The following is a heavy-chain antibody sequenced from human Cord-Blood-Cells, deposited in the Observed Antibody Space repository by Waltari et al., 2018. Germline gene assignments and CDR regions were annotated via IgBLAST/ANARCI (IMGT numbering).Heavy chain of an antibody. V-gene: IGHV4-34*01. J-gene: IGHJ5*02. CDR3: ARGEIVVVPAQAENWFDP. D-gene: IGHD2-2*01. CDR1: GGSFSGYY. Sequence: QVQLQQWGAGLLKPSETLSLTCAVYGGSFSGYYWSWIRQPPGKGLEWIGEINHSGSTNDNPSLKSRVTISVDPSKNQFSLKLSSVTAADTAVYYCARGEIVVVPAQAENWFDPWGQGTLVTVSS. CDR2: INHSGST.